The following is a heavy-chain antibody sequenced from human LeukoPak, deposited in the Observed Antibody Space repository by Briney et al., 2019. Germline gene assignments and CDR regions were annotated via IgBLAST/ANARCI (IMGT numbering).Heavy chain of an antibody. CDR3: ASVHDGYYYDSSGYYY. V-gene: IGHV4-30-4*01. D-gene: IGHD3-22*01. CDR1: GGSISSGDYY. Sequence: SQTLSLTCTVSGGSISSGDYYWSWIRQPPGKGLEWIGYIYYSGSTYYNPSLKSRVTISVDTSKNQFSLKLSSVTAADTAVYYCASVHDGYYYDSSGYYYWGQGTLVTVSS. CDR2: IYYSGST. J-gene: IGHJ4*02.